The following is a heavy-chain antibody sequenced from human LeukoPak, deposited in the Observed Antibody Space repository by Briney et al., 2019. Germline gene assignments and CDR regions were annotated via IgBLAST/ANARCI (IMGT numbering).Heavy chain of an antibody. Sequence: GGSLRLSCAASGFTVSSNYMSWVRQAPGKGLEWVSVIYSGGSTNYADSVKGRFTISRDDSKNTVYLQMNSLRAVDTAVYYCARDLHPKVFDPWGQGTLVTVSS. J-gene: IGHJ5*02. CDR3: ARDLHPKVFDP. CDR2: IYSGGST. V-gene: IGHV3-66*01. CDR1: GFTVSSNY.